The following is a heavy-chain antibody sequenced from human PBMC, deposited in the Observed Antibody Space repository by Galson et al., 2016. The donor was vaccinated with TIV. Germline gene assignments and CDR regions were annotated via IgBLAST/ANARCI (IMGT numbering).Heavy chain of an antibody. J-gene: IGHJ6*02. V-gene: IGHV3-23*01. CDR2: ISGSGGTT. Sequence: SLRLSCAASGFTFSTKSMSWVRQAPGKGLEWVSAISGSGGTTYYADAVKGRFTISRDNSTNTLYLQMNSLRAAARAVYYCAKGTGSYPYHYYGVDVWGQGTTVTV. CDR1: GFTFSTKS. D-gene: IGHD3-16*02. CDR3: AKGTGSYPYHYYGVDV.